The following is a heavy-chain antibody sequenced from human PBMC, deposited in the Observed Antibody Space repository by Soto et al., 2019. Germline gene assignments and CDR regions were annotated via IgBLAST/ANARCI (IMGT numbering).Heavy chain of an antibody. J-gene: IGHJ6*02. Sequence: GSLRLSCAASGFTFSNAWMSWVRQAPGKGLEWVGRIKSKTDGGTTDYAAPVKGRFTISRDDSKNTLYLQMNSLKTEDTAVYCRTTGPLNKARPYYYYGMDVWGQGTTVTVSS. CDR3: TTGPLNKARPYYYYGMDV. CDR1: GFTFSNAW. CDR2: IKSKTDGGTT. V-gene: IGHV3-15*01.